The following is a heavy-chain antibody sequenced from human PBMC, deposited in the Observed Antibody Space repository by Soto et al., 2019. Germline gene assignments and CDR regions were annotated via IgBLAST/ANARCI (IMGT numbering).Heavy chain of an antibody. D-gene: IGHD6-6*01. CDR1: GGSMSGYY. V-gene: IGHV4-59*01. CDR3: ARSIAVPSRHIDH. CDR2: VYYTGST. J-gene: IGHJ4*02. Sequence: QVQLQESGPGLVKPSETLSLTCRVSGGSMSGYYWSWIRQAPGKGLEWIGYVYYTGSTTYNPSLQSRVTISVDTSNKQLSLVLRLATAADTAVYFCARSIAVPSRHIDHWRQGIRVTVSS.